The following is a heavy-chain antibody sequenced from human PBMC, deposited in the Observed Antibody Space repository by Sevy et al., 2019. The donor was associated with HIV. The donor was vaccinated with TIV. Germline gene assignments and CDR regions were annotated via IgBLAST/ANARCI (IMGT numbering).Heavy chain of an antibody. J-gene: IGHJ4*02. CDR3: ARAYCSGGRCYSLAY. CDR2: ISPHNGDT. V-gene: IGHV1-18*01. D-gene: IGHD2-15*01. CDR1: GYTFSTYR. Sequence: ASVKVSCKVSGYTFSTYRITWVRQAPGQGLEWMGWISPHNGDTNYAQKVQGRVTMITDTSTITAYMELRSLRSDDTAVYYCARAYCSGGRCYSLAYWGQGTLVTVSS.